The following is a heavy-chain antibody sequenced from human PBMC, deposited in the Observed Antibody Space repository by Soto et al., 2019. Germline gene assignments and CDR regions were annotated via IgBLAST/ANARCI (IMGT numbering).Heavy chain of an antibody. CDR2: IWYDGSHK. J-gene: IGHJ4*02. V-gene: IGHV3-33*01. D-gene: IGHD1-26*01. CDR3: ARAVGRFDY. Sequence: QVQLVESGGGVVQPGRSLRLSCAASGFSFSTYGMHWVRQAPGTGLECVAVIWYDGSHKDYADSVKGRFTTSRDNSKNTLYLQMTSLRVEDTAVYCCARAVGRFDYGGQGTLVAVSS. CDR1: GFSFSTYG.